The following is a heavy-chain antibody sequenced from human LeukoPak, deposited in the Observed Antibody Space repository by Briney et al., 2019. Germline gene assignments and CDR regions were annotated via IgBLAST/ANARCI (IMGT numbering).Heavy chain of an antibody. Sequence: SETLSLTCSVSGGSIRGSNYYWGWIRQPPGKGLEWIGSIYYSGSTYYNPSLKSRVTISVDTSKNQFSLNMNSVTAADTAVYHCAGYYYDSSRGFDLWGQGTLVTVSA. CDR1: GGSIRGSNYY. CDR3: AGYYYDSSRGFDL. CDR2: IYYSGST. D-gene: IGHD3-22*01. V-gene: IGHV4-39*07. J-gene: IGHJ5*02.